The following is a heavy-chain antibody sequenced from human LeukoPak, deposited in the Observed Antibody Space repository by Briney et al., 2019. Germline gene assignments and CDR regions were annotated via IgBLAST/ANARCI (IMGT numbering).Heavy chain of an antibody. V-gene: IGHV1-18*04. CDR3: ARAHGGEYDILTGYDDY. CDR2: ISAYNGNT. J-gene: IGHJ4*02. Sequence: ASVKVFCKASGYTFTSYGISWVRQAPGQGLEWMGWISAYNGNTNYAQKLQGRVTMTTDTSTSTAYMELRSLRSDDTAVYYCARAHGGEYDILTGYDDYWGQGTLVTVSS. D-gene: IGHD3-9*01. CDR1: GYTFTSYG.